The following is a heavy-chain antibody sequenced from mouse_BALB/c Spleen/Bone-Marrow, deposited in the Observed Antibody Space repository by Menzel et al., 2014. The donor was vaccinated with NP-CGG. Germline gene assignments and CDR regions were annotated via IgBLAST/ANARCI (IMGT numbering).Heavy chain of an antibody. D-gene: IGHD2-10*02. Sequence: QVQLQQSGAELVMPGASVKMSCKASGYTFTDYWMHWEKQRPGQGLEWIGAIDTSDSYTTYNQNFKDKATLTVDESSSTAYMQFSSLTSEDSAVYYCARRYGHYWYFDVWGAGTTVTVSS. CDR2: IDTSDSYT. V-gene: IGHV1-69*01. J-gene: IGHJ1*01. CDR3: ARRYGHYWYFDV. CDR1: GYTFTDYW.